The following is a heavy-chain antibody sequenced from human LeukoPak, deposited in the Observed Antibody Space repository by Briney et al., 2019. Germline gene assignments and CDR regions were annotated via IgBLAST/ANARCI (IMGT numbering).Heavy chain of an antibody. CDR1: GFTFSSYA. D-gene: IGHD1-26*01. CDR3: AKDPIFSGSYGVFDC. Sequence: GGSLRLYCAASGFTFSSYAMHWVRQAPGKGLEWVAVISYDGSNKYYADSVKGRFTISRDNSKNTLYLQMNSLRAGDTAVYYCAKDPIFSGSYGVFDCWGLGTLVTVSS. J-gene: IGHJ4*02. CDR2: ISYDGSNK. V-gene: IGHV3-30-3*01.